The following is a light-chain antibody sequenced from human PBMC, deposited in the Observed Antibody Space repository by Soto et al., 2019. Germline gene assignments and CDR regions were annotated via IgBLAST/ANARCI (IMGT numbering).Light chain of an antibody. Sequence: DIHLTHSPSTLSASVGDRVTITCRASQNINSWLAWYQQKPGEAPKLLIYEASTLERGVPSRFGGSGSGTDFTLTISSLQPEDFATYYCLQDYNYPRTFGQGTKVDIK. CDR3: LQDYNYPRT. CDR2: EAS. J-gene: IGKJ1*01. CDR1: QNINSW. V-gene: IGKV1-5*03.